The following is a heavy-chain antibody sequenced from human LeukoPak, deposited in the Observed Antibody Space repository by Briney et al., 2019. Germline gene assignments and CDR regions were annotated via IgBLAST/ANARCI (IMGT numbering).Heavy chain of an antibody. CDR2: ILPGGST. CDR1: GFTFSSHA. CDR3: AKGSRLGSYDF. V-gene: IGHV3-23*01. D-gene: IGHD1-26*01. Sequence: GGSLRLSCAASGFTFSSHAMAWVRQASGKGLEWVSGILPGGSTYYADPVKGRFTISRDNSKNTLYLQLTSLRSEDTAVYYCAKGSRLGSYDFWGQGTLVTVSS. J-gene: IGHJ4*02.